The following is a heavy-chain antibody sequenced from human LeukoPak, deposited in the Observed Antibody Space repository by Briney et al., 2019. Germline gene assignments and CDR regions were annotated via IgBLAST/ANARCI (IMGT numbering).Heavy chain of an antibody. J-gene: IGHJ4*02. CDR2: IYYTGTT. Sequence: SETLSLTCGVSGDSLGYYYWSWIRQPPGKGLEWIGYIYYTGTTNYNPSLKSRVTMSVDTSKTQFSLRLSSVTAADTAVYYCAKDRLSVSPTYFDYWGQGTLVTVSS. D-gene: IGHD5/OR15-5a*01. CDR3: AKDRLSVSPTYFDY. CDR1: GDSLGYYY. V-gene: IGHV4-59*01.